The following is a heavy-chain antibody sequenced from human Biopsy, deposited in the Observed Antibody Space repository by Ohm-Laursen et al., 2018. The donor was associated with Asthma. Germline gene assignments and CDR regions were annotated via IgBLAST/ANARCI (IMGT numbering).Heavy chain of an antibody. V-gene: IGHV3-30-3*01. CDR1: GTHFGSYN. Sequence: SLRLSCSTSGTHFGSYNMHWARQAPGKGLEWVAVITFDGSTQHYGDSVKGRFTISRDNSKNMLFLQMNSLRAEDTAVYYCSRDTLGYYFDIWGQGTQVTVSS. J-gene: IGHJ4*02. D-gene: IGHD6-13*01. CDR2: ITFDGSTQ. CDR3: SRDTLGYYFDI.